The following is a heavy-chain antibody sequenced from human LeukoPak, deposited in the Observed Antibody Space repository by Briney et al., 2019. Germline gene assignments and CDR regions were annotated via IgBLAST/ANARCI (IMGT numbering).Heavy chain of an antibody. Sequence: GGSLRLSCAASGFTFSSYSMNWVRQAPGKGLEWVSSISSSSSYIYYADSVKGRFTISRDNAKNSLYLQMNSLRAEDTAVYYCARGSRITMIVPGIDYWGQGTLVTVSS. V-gene: IGHV3-21*01. J-gene: IGHJ4*02. CDR1: GFTFSSYS. D-gene: IGHD3-22*01. CDR2: ISSSSSYI. CDR3: ARGSRITMIVPGIDY.